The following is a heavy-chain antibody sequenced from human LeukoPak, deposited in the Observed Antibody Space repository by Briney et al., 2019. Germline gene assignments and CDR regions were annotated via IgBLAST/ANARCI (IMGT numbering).Heavy chain of an antibody. D-gene: IGHD6-19*01. V-gene: IGHV3-23*01. CDR3: AKDLHPYSSGWRSSPSLDY. Sequence: PGGSLRLSCAASGFTFSSYAMSWVRQAPGKGLEWVSAISGSGGSTYYADSVKGRFTISRDNSKNTLYLQMNSLRAEDTAVYYCAKDLHPYSSGWRSSPSLDYWGQGTLVTVSS. CDR1: GFTFSSYA. CDR2: ISGSGGST. J-gene: IGHJ4*02.